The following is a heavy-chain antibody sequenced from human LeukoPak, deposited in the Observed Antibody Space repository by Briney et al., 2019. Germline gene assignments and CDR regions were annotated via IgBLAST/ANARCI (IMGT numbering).Heavy chain of an antibody. Sequence: GGSLRLSCAASGFTFSSYAMRWVRQAPGKGREWVSAISGSGGSTYYADSVKGRFTISRDNSKNTLYLQMNSLRAEDTAVYYCAKDLGGLALGYFDYWGQGTLVTVSS. CDR3: AKDLGGLALGYFDY. D-gene: IGHD3/OR15-3a*01. CDR1: GFTFSSYA. CDR2: ISGSGGST. V-gene: IGHV3-23*01. J-gene: IGHJ4*02.